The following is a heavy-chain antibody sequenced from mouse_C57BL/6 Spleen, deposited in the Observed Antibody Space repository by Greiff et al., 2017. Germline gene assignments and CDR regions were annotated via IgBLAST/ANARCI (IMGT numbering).Heavy chain of an antibody. J-gene: IGHJ3*01. CDR2: IDPETGGT. CDR1: GYTFTDYE. D-gene: IGHD1-1*01. V-gene: IGHV1-15*01. CDR3: TREVHYCSSLWFAY. Sequence: QVQLQQSGAELVRPGASVTLSCKASGYTFTDYEMHWVKQTPVHGLEWIGAIDPETGGTAYNQKFKGKAILTADKSSSTAYMELRSLTSEDSAVYYCTREVHYCSSLWFAYWGQGTLVTVSA.